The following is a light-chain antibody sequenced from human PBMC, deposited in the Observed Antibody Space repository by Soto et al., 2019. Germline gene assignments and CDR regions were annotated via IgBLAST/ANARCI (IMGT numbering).Light chain of an antibody. V-gene: IGKV1-9*01. Sequence: DIQLTQSPSFLSASVGDRVTITCRASQGISSYLAWYQQKPGKAPKLLIYAASTLQSGVPSRVSGSGSGTEFTLSISIPQPEDFATDYCQQLNSYPYTFGQGTKLEIK. CDR2: AAS. CDR1: QGISSY. J-gene: IGKJ2*01. CDR3: QQLNSYPYT.